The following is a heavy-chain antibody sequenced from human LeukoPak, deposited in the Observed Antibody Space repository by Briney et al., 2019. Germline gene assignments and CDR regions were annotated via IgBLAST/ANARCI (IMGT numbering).Heavy chain of an antibody. D-gene: IGHD1-26*01. CDR3: ARDKIVGATKLDY. CDR1: GFTFSSYW. J-gene: IGHJ4*02. CDR2: IKEDGSEK. V-gene: IGHV3-7*01. Sequence: GGTLRLSCAASGFTFSSYWMSWVRRAPGKGLEWVANIKEDGSEKRYVDSVKGRFTISRDNAKNSLYLQMNSLRAEDTAVYYCARDKIVGATKLDYWGQGTLVTVSS.